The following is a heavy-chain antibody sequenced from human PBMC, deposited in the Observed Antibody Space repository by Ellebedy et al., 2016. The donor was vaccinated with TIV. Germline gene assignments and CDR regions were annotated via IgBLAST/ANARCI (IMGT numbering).Heavy chain of an antibody. CDR1: GFTFSSYG. V-gene: IGHV3-33*08. J-gene: IGHJ4*02. D-gene: IGHD6-19*01. Sequence: GESLKISCAASGFTFSSYGMHWVRQAPGKGLEWVAVIWYDGSNKYYADSVKGRFTISRDNSKNTLYLQMNSLRAEDTAVYYCARDRKWLVQGVDYWGQGTLVTVSS. CDR2: IWYDGSNK. CDR3: ARDRKWLVQGVDY.